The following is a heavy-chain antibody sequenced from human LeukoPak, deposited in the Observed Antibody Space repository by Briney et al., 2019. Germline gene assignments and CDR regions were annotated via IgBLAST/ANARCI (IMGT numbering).Heavy chain of an antibody. J-gene: IGHJ4*02. CDR3: VRDFRSADY. V-gene: IGHV3-74*01. CDR1: GSTFSDYY. CDR2: ICPDGPVT. Sequence: GGSLRLSCVASGSTFSDYYMSWIRQAPGKGPMWVSRICPDGPVTNYADSVKARFSISRDNARNTVYLQMNSLRAEDTAIYYCVRDFRSADYWGQGTLVTVSS.